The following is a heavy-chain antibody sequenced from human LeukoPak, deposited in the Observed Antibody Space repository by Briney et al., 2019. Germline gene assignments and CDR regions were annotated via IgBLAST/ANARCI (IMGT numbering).Heavy chain of an antibody. Sequence: ASVNVSCKASGYTFTSCDINWVRQATGQGLEWMGWMNPNSGNTGYGQSFQGRITMTRDISIGTAYMELSNMTSEDTAIYYCTRGSSGRRDNWGQGTLVTVSA. D-gene: IGHD6-19*01. CDR1: GYTFTSCD. V-gene: IGHV1-8*01. CDR3: TRGSSGRRDN. J-gene: IGHJ4*02. CDR2: MNPNSGNT.